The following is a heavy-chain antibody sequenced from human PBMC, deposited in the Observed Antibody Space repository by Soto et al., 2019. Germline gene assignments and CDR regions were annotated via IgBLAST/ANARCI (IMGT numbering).Heavy chain of an antibody. CDR2: ISYVGSNK. CDR3: ARDECSGSCYSVS. D-gene: IGHD2-15*01. V-gene: IGHV3-30-3*01. J-gene: IGHJ5*02. Sequence: QVQLVESGGGVVQPGRSLRLSCAASGFTFSSYAMHWVRQAPGKGLEWVAVISYVGSNKYYADSVKGRFTISRDKSKNTLYLQMNSLRAEDTAVYYCARDECSGSCYSVSWGQGSLVTVSS. CDR1: GFTFSSYA.